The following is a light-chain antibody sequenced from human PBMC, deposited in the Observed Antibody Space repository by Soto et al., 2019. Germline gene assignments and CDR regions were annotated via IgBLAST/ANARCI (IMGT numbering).Light chain of an antibody. CDR2: KAS. CDR3: QQSYSTPQT. J-gene: IGKJ1*01. Sequence: DIQMTQSPSTLSGSVVDRVTLTCRASQTISSWLAWYQQKPGKAPKVLIYKASTLKSGVPSRFSGSGSGTEFTLTISSLQPEDFATDYCQQSYSTPQTFGQGTKVDIK. V-gene: IGKV1-5*03. CDR1: QTISSW.